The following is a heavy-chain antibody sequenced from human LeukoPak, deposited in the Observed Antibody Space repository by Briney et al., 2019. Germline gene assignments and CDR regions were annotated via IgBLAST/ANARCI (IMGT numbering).Heavy chain of an antibody. CDR2: MYWDDDK. CDR3: ALASYSSGWYCWFDP. Sequence: SGPTLVKPTQTLTLTFTFSGFSLSTSGVGVGWIRQPPGKALEWLALMYWDDDKLYSPSLTRRLTITKDNSKSQVVLTMTNMDHVDTATYYCALASYSSGWYCWFDPWGQGTLVTVSS. CDR1: GFSLSTSGVG. J-gene: IGHJ5*02. V-gene: IGHV2-5*02. D-gene: IGHD6-19*01.